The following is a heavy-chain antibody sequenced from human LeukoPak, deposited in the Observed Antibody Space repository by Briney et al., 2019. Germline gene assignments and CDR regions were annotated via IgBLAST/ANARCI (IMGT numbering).Heavy chain of an antibody. V-gene: IGHV3-64*01. J-gene: IGHJ4*02. Sequence: GGSLRLSCAASGFTFSSYAMHWVRQAPGKGLEYVSAISNNGGNTYYANSVKGRFTISRDNSKNTLYLQLGSLRAEDMAVYYCARGFPSPDKRPCWGQGTLVTVSS. CDR1: GFTFSSYA. CDR2: ISNNGGNT. D-gene: IGHD3-10*01. CDR3: ARGFPSPDKRPC.